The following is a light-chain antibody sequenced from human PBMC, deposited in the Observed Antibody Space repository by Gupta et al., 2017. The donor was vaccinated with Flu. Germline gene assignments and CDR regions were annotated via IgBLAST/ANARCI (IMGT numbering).Light chain of an antibody. J-gene: IGLJ2*01. V-gene: IGLV3-21*02. CDR2: DDT. CDR1: VIGCKA. CDR3: QVRDTGSHQVV. Sequence: TARTAAGGNVIGCKAVSWYQQQAGDAPLLVVYDDTNRPSGVPERFSGSKSGTTASLTISGLEAEDEADYYCQVRDTGSHQVVFGGGTKLTVL.